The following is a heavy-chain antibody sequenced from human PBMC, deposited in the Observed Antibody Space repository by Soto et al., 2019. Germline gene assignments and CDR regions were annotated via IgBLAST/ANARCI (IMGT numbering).Heavy chain of an antibody. D-gene: IGHD6-19*01. J-gene: IGHJ6*02. Sequence: GGSLRLSCAASGFTFSSYGMHWVRQAPGKGLEWVAVIWYDGSNKYYADSVKGRFTISRDNSKNTLYLQMNSLRAEDTAVYYCARDSSGWAMDVWDQGTTVTVSS. CDR3: ARDSSGWAMDV. CDR1: GFTFSSYG. V-gene: IGHV3-33*01. CDR2: IWYDGSNK.